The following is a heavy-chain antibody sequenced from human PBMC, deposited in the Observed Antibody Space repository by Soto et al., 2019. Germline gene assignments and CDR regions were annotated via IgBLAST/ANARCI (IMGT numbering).Heavy chain of an antibody. D-gene: IGHD6-19*01. CDR2: IYYSGST. CDR3: ASIAVAGHGDAFDI. Sequence: QVQLQESGPGLVKPSETLSLTCTVSGGSISSYYWSWIRQPPGKGLEWIGYIYYSGSTNYNPSLKGRVTISVDTSKNQFSLKLSSVTAADTAVYYCASIAVAGHGDAFDIWGQGTMVTVSS. CDR1: GGSISSYY. V-gene: IGHV4-59*01. J-gene: IGHJ3*02.